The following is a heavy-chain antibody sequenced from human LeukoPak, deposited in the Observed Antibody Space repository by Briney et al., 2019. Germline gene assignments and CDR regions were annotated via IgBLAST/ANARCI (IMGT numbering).Heavy chain of an antibody. J-gene: IGHJ4*02. CDR3: ARGKYYFDY. CDR1: GYTFTNFG. Sequence: ASVKVSRKASGYTFTNFGITWVRQAPGQGLEWMGWISAYNGDTNYAQKFQGRVTMTTDTSTFTASMEVRSLRSDDTAVYYCARGKYYFDYWGQGTLVTVSS. CDR2: ISAYNGDT. V-gene: IGHV1-18*01.